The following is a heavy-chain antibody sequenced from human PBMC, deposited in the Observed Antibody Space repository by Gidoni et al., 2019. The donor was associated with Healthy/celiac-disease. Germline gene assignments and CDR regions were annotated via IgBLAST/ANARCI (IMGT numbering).Heavy chain of an antibody. D-gene: IGHD2-15*01. Sequence: QVQLQESGPGLVKPSETLSLPCTVPGGSISSYHWSWIRQPAGKGLEWIGRIYTSGSTNYNPSLKSRFTMSVDTSKNQFSLKLSSVTAADTAVYYCAREPNIVVVVAASGWFDPWGQGTLVTVSS. J-gene: IGHJ5*02. CDR3: AREPNIVVVVAASGWFDP. CDR1: GGSISSYH. V-gene: IGHV4-4*07. CDR2: IYTSGST.